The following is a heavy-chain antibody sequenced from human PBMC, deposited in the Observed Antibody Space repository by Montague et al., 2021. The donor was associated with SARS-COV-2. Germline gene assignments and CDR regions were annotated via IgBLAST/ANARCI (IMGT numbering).Heavy chain of an antibody. J-gene: IGHJ3*01. Sequence: VAAGASRSRDSLSWHWIRQSPSRGLEWLASTYYRSKWYNDSAPSVSGRATVKPDTSRNQFSLHLDSVTPEDTALYFCARKMDSSFDVWGKGTMVIVSS. V-gene: IGHV6-1*01. CDR3: ARKMDSSFDV. D-gene: IGHD2-2*03. CDR1: GASRSRDSLS. CDR2: TYYRSKWYN.